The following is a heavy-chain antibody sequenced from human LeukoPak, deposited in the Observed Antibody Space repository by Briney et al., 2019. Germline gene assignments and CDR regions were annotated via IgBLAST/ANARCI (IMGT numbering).Heavy chain of an antibody. CDR1: GFTFSDFY. CDR3: ASRVGFEY. CDR2: INGIGSTI. Sequence: GGSLRLSCSASGFTFSDFYMSWIRQAPGKGLEWVSYINGIGSTIHYADSVKGRFTISRDNAKNSLFLQMNSLRVEDTAVYYCASRVGFEYWGQGTQVTVSS. J-gene: IGHJ4*02. D-gene: IGHD1-26*01. V-gene: IGHV3-11*04.